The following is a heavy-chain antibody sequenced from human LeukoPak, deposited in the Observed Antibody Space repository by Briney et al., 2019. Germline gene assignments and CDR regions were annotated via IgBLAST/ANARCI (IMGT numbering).Heavy chain of an antibody. D-gene: IGHD3-10*01. CDR1: GGSISSYY. J-gene: IGHJ4*02. V-gene: IGHV4-59*01. CDR3: ARGPFGRGVIGGAIDY. Sequence: SETLSLTCTVSGGSISSYYWSWIRQPPGKGLEWIGYIYYSGSTNYNPSLKSRVTISVDTSKNQFSLKLSSVTAADTAVYYRARGPFGRGVIGGAIDYWGQGTLVTVSS. CDR2: IYYSGST.